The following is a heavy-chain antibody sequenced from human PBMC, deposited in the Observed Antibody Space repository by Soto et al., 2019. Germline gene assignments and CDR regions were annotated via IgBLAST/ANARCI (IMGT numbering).Heavy chain of an antibody. CDR3: AKRMLFGDNAYMDV. V-gene: IGHV1-69*02. CDR2: IIPIQGKA. J-gene: IGHJ6*03. Sequence: QVQLVQSGAELKQPGSSLMVSCEASGGSFTCYSFTWVRQAPGQGLEWMGRIIPIQGKANTALKCQDRVTITADRYTRTVYMELTSLRPEATAVYFCAKRMLFGDNAYMDVWGKGTTVTVSS. D-gene: IGHD2-8*01. CDR1: GGSFTCYS.